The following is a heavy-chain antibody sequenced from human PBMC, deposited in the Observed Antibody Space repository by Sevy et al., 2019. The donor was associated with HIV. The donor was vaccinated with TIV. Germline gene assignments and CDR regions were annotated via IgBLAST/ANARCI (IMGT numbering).Heavy chain of an antibody. CDR2: INPNSGGT. V-gene: IGHV1-2*02. CDR3: AGGEYGDYVRIDY. J-gene: IGHJ4*02. CDR1: GYTFAGYY. D-gene: IGHD4-17*01. Sequence: ASVKVSCKVFGYTFAGYYVHWVRQAPGQGLEWMGWINPNSGGTNYAQRLQGRVTMTRDTSISTVYMELSNLKSDDTAEDYCAGGEYGDYVRIDYWGQGTLVTVSS.